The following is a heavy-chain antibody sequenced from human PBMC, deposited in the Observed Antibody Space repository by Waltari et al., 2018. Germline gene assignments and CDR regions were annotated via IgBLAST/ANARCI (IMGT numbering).Heavy chain of an antibody. CDR2: IIPIFGTA. J-gene: IGHJ5*02. Sequence: QVQLVQSGAEVKKPGSSVKVSCKASGGTFSSYAISWVRPAPGQGLEWMGGIIPIFGTANYAQKFQGRVTITRNTSISTAYMELSSLRSEDTAVYYCARVSSRTMTTSKAYQSWFDPWGQGTLVTVSS. CDR1: GGTFSSYA. CDR3: ARVSSRTMTTSKAYQSWFDP. D-gene: IGHD4-17*01. V-gene: IGHV1-69*05.